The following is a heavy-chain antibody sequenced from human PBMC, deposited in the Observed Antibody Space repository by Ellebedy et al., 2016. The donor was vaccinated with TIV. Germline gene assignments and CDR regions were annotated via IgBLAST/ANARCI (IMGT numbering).Heavy chain of an antibody. CDR2: INPNSGGT. V-gene: IGHV1-2*02. J-gene: IGHJ6*02. CDR3: ARLSIAVAGIVDYGMDV. Sequence: ASVKVSCKASGYTFTGYYMHWVRQAPGQGLEWMGWINPNSGGTNYAQKFQGRVTMTRDTSLSTAYMELNRLRSEATAVYYCARLSIAVAGIVDYGMDVWGQGTTVTVSS. D-gene: IGHD6-19*01. CDR1: GYTFTGYY.